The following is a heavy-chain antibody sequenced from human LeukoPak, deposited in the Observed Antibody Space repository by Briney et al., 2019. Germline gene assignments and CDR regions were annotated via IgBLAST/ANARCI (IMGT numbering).Heavy chain of an antibody. CDR2: IYTSGST. CDR3: ARDKGGILWFGELLYDYYFDY. D-gene: IGHD3-10*01. V-gene: IGHV4-61*02. J-gene: IGHJ4*02. CDR1: GGSISSGSYY. Sequence: SQTLSLTCTVSGGSISSGSYYWSWIRQPAGKGLEWIGRIYTSGSTNYNPSLKSRVTISVDTSKNQFSLKLSSVTAADTAVYYCARDKGGILWFGELLYDYYFDYWGQGTLVTVSS.